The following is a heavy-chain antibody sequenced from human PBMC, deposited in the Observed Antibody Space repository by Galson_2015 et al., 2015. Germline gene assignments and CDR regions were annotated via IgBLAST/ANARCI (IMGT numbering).Heavy chain of an antibody. J-gene: IGHJ6*03. Sequence: PALVKPTQPLTLTCTFSGFSVSTSGVGVGWIRQPPGKALEWLALIYWDDGKRYSPSLKSRLTISKDTSKNQVVFTMTNMDPVDTATYYCAHTQRGYCSSTSCHGGLKSHYYYYMDVWGKGTTVTVSS. CDR2: IYWDDGK. D-gene: IGHD2-2*01. CDR1: GFSVSTSGVG. CDR3: AHTQRGYCSSTSCHGGLKSHYYYYMDV. V-gene: IGHV2-5*02.